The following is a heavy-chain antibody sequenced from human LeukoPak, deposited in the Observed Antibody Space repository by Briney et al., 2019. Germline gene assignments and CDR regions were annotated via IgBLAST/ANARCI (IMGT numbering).Heavy chain of an antibody. CDR3: AREFYGSGSYSIDP. CDR1: GGTFSSYA. V-gene: IGHV1-69*05. Sequence: GASVKVSCKASGGTFSSYAISWVRQAPGQGLEWMGGIIPIFGTANYAQKFQGRVTMTRDTSTSTVYMELSSLRSEDTAVYYCAREFYGSGSYSIDPWGQGTLVTVSS. J-gene: IGHJ5*02. CDR2: IIPIFGTA. D-gene: IGHD3-10*01.